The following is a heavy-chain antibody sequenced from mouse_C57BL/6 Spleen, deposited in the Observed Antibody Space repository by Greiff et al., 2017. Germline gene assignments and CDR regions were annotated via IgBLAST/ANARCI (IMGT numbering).Heavy chain of an antibody. CDR1: GFSLTSYG. V-gene: IGHV2-2*01. Sequence: VQLQQSGPGLVQPSQSLSITCTVSGFSLTSYGVHWVRQSPGKGLEWLGVIWSGGSTDYNAAFISRLSISKDNSKSQVFFKMNSLQADDTAIYYWARGGNYLYYYAMDYWGQGTSVTVSS. CDR3: ARGGNYLYYYAMDY. D-gene: IGHD2-1*01. J-gene: IGHJ4*01. CDR2: IWSGGST.